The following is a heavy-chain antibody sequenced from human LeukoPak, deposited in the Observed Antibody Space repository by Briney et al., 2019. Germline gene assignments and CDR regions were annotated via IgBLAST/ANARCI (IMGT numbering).Heavy chain of an antibody. J-gene: IGHJ4*02. D-gene: IGHD3-16*01. CDR2: ISGSGTRI. Sequence: PGGSLRLSCAASGFTIGDSYMSWVRQAPGKGLEWISSISGSGTRIYYADSVKGRFTLSRDNAKNSHYLQMNSLRAEDTAVYYCARDKFDFDYWGQGTLVTVSS. CDR1: GFTIGDSY. V-gene: IGHV3-11*04. CDR3: ARDKFDFDY.